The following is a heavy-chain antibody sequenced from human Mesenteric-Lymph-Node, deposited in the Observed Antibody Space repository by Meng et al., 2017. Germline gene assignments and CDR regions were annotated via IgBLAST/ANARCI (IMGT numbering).Heavy chain of an antibody. CDR2: IYPGDSDT. CDR1: GYSFTSYW. J-gene: IGHJ6*02. V-gene: IGHV5-51*01. CDR3: ARHVVGALHYYYGMDV. D-gene: IGHD1-26*01. Sequence: GESLKISCKGSGYSFTSYWIGWVRQMPGKGLEWMGIIYPGDSDTRYSPSFQGQVTISADKSISIAYLQWSSLKASDTAMYYCARHVVGALHYYYGMDVWGQGTTVTVSS.